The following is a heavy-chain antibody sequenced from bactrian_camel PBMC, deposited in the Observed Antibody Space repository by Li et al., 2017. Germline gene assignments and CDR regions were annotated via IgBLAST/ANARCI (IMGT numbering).Heavy chain of an antibody. Sequence: HVQLVESGGGLVQPGGSLRLSCVVSGGRFSSNPMSWVRQTPEKGLEWVTSDYTDGSDSNYADSVKGRFTISRDNAKNSVYLQMNSLKSEDTALCFCATGAPHRWGQGTQVTVS. V-gene: IGHV3-2*01. CDR3: ATGAPHR. CDR1: GGRFSSNP. CDR2: DYTDGSDS. J-gene: IGHJ4*01. D-gene: IGHD7*01.